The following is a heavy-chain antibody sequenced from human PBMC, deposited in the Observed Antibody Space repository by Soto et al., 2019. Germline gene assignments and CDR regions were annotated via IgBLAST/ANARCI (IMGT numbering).Heavy chain of an antibody. V-gene: IGHV1-2*02. Sequence: ASVKVSCKASGYTFTGYYMHWVRQAPGQGLEWMGWINPNSGGTNYAQKFQGRVTMTRDTSISTAYMELSRLRSDDTAVYYCARDGGNKLTRDAFDIWGQGTMVTVSS. D-gene: IGHD2-15*01. CDR1: GYTFTGYY. J-gene: IGHJ3*02. CDR3: ARDGGNKLTRDAFDI. CDR2: INPNSGGT.